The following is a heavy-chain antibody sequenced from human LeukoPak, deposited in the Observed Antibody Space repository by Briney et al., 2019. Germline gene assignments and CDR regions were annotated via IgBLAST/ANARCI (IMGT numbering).Heavy chain of an antibody. D-gene: IGHD1-26*01. CDR3: ARDWLVGATCFDY. V-gene: IGHV3-9*01. J-gene: IGHJ4*02. CDR2: ISWNSGSI. Sequence: GGSLRLSCAASGFTFDDYAMHWVRQAPGKGLEWVSGISWNSGSIGYADSVKGRFTISRDNAKNSLYLQMNSLRSDDTAVYYCARDWLVGATCFDYWGQGTLVTVSS. CDR1: GFTFDDYA.